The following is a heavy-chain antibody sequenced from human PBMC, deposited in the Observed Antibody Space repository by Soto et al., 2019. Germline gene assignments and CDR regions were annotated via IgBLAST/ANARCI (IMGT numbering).Heavy chain of an antibody. Sequence: PLEILSLTCAVYGGSFIGYYWSWIRQPPGKGLEWIGEINHSGSTNYNPSLKSRVTISVDTSKNQFSLRLSSVTAADTAVYYCARDTPRCSGGSCYLGWFDPWGQGTLVTVS. V-gene: IGHV4-34*01. J-gene: IGHJ5*02. CDR1: GGSFIGYY. CDR2: INHSGST. D-gene: IGHD2-15*01. CDR3: ARDTPRCSGGSCYLGWFDP.